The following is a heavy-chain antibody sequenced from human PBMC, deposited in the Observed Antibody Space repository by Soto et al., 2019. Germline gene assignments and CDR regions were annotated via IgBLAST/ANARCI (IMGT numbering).Heavy chain of an antibody. D-gene: IGHD3-16*02. J-gene: IGHJ6*02. CDR2: IFPKFGTT. CDR1: GDTDTNYV. V-gene: IGHV1-69*06. Sequence: GASVKVSCKASGDTDTNYVISWVRQAPGQGLEWMGGIFPKFGTTYSAQKLQDRLTITADKSTSTVYMQLSSLRLDDTAVYYCEAEMTFGKLSVVWGQGTTVTVSS. CDR3: EAEMTFGKLSVV.